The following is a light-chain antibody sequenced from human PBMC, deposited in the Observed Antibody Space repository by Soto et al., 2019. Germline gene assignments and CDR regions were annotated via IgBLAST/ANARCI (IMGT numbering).Light chain of an antibody. J-gene: IGKJ2*01. V-gene: IGKV3-20*01. CDR2: GAS. CDR3: QQYVSAPYT. CDR1: QSVSNNY. Sequence: EIVLTQSPGTLSLSPGERATLSCRASQSVSNNYLGWYQQKSGQAPRLLIHGASRRATGIPDRFSGSGSETDFTLTISRLEPEDFGVYYCQQYVSAPYTFGQGTKLDIK.